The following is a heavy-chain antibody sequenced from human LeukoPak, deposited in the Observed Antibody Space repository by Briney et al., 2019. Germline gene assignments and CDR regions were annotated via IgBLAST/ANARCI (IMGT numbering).Heavy chain of an antibody. CDR3: ARGPSQLWYYGMDV. Sequence: ASVEVSCKASGYTFTGYYMHWVRQAPGQGLEWMGWINPNSGGTNYAQKFQGRVTMTRDTSISTAYMELSRLRSDDTAVYYCARGPSQLWYYGMDVWGQGTTVTVSS. V-gene: IGHV1-2*02. CDR1: GYTFTGYY. D-gene: IGHD5-18*01. CDR2: INPNSGGT. J-gene: IGHJ6*02.